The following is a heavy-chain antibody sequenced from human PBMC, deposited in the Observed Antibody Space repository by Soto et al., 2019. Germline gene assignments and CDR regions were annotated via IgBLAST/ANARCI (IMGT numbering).Heavy chain of an antibody. V-gene: IGHV3-23*01. J-gene: IGHJ6*02. CDR3: AKDRAVRQWFDYYYNGLDV. CDR2: ISGRGAGT. Sequence: EVQLLESGGGLVQPGGSLRLSCGASGFTFSGYAMTWVRQAPGKGLEWVASISGRGAGTYHADSVKGRFTISRDNSKNTLYLQMNSRRVGDTAVYYCAKDRAVRQWFDYYYNGLDVWGQGTTVTVSS. D-gene: IGHD3-10*01. CDR1: GFTFSGYA.